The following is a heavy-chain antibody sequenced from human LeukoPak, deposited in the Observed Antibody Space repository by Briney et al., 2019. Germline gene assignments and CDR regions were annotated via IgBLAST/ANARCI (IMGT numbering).Heavy chain of an antibody. CDR3: AKEDYGDYFDY. V-gene: IGHV3-30*18. CDR1: GFTFSSYG. CDR2: ISYDGSNK. J-gene: IGHJ4*02. D-gene: IGHD4-17*01. Sequence: GRSLRLSCSASGFTFSSYGMHWVRQAPGKGLEWVAVISYDGSNKYYADSVKGRFTISRDNSKNTLYLQMNSLRAEDTAVYYCAKEDYGDYFDYWGQGTLVTVSS.